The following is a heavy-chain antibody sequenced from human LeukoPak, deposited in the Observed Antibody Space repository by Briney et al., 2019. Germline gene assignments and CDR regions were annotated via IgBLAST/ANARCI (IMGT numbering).Heavy chain of an antibody. CDR3: VRDGGYYGPDS. J-gene: IGHJ4*02. Sequence: GGSLRLSCAASGFTVSSSYMNWVRQAPGKGLEWVSLIFSGGGTYYADSVKGRFTISRDNAKNSLHLQMNSVRAEDTAMYYCVRDGGYYGPDSWGQGALVSVSS. CDR2: IFSGGGT. V-gene: IGHV3-66*01. CDR1: GFTVSSSY. D-gene: IGHD3-10*01.